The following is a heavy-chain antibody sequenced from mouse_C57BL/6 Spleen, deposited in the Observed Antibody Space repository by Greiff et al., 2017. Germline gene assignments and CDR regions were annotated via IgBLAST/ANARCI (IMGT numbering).Heavy chain of an antibody. CDR3: ARGTASTMITTYFDY. J-gene: IGHJ2*01. D-gene: IGHD2-4*01. Sequence: EVQLQQSGPEPVKPGASVKIPCKASGYTFTDYNMDWVKQSHGKSLEWIGDINPNNGGTIYNQKFKGKATLTVDKSSSTAYMELRSLTSEDTAVYYCARGTASTMITTYFDYWGQGTTLTGSS. V-gene: IGHV1-18*01. CDR1: GYTFTDYN. CDR2: INPNNGGT.